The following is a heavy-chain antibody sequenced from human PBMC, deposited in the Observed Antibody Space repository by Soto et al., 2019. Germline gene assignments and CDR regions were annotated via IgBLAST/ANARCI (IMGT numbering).Heavy chain of an antibody. Sequence: SLRLSCAASGFTFSSYWMSWVRQAPGKGLEWVANIKQDGSEKYYVDSVKGRFTISRDNAKNSLYLQMNSLRAEDTAVYYCARAQGYYDSSGYHFDYWGQGTLVTVSS. CDR2: IKQDGSEK. D-gene: IGHD3-22*01. CDR3: ARAQGYYDSSGYHFDY. CDR1: GFTFSSYW. V-gene: IGHV3-7*01. J-gene: IGHJ4*02.